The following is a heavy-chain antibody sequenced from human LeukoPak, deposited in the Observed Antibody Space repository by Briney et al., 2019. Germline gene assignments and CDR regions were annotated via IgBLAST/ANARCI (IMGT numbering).Heavy chain of an antibody. D-gene: IGHD6-19*01. CDR3: ASPGYSSGWSPLDY. J-gene: IGHJ4*02. CDR2: IRYDGSNK. CDR1: GFTFSSYG. V-gene: IGHV3-30*02. Sequence: GGSLRLSCAASGFTFSSYGMHWVRQAPGKGLEWVAFIRYDGSNKYYADSVKGRFTISRDNSKNTLYLQMNSLRAEDTAVYYCASPGYSSGWSPLDYWGQGTLVTVSS.